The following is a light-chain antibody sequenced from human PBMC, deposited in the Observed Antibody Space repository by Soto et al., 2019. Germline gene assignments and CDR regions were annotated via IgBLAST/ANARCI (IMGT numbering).Light chain of an antibody. V-gene: IGLV1-40*01. CDR2: GNS. CDR1: SSNIGAGYD. J-gene: IGLJ1*01. CDR3: QSYDSSLSALYV. Sequence: QSVLTQPPSVSGATGQRVTISCTGSSSNIGAGYDVHWYQQLPGTAPKLLIYGNSNRPSGVPDRFSGSKSGTSASLAITGLQAEDEADYYCQSYDSSLSALYVFGNGTKVTVL.